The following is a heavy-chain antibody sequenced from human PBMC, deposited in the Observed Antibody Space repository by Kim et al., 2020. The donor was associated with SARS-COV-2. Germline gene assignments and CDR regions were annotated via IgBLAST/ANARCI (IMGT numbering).Heavy chain of an antibody. CDR2: IWYDGSNK. J-gene: IGHJ6*02. D-gene: IGHD3-22*01. Sequence: GGSLRLSCAASGFTFSSYGMHWVRQAPGKGLEWVAVIWYDGSNKYYADSVKGRFTISRDNSKNTLYLQMNSLRAEDTSVYYCARGMPLRYDSSGYHYYYGMDVWGQGTTVTVSS. CDR3: ARGMPLRYDSSGYHYYYGMDV. CDR1: GFTFSSYG. V-gene: IGHV3-33*01.